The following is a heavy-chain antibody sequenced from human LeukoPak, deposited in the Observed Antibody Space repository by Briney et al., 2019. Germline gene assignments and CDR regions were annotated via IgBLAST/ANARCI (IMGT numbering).Heavy chain of an antibody. CDR3: AKEDYDILTGYED. Sequence: GGSLRLSCAAYGFTFSSYAMSWVRQAPGKGLEWVSAISGSGGSTYYADSVKGRITISRDNCKNTLYLQMNSLRAEDTAVYYCAKEDYDILTGYEDWGQGTLVTVSS. V-gene: IGHV3-23*01. D-gene: IGHD3-9*01. CDR1: GFTFSSYA. J-gene: IGHJ4*02. CDR2: ISGSGGST.